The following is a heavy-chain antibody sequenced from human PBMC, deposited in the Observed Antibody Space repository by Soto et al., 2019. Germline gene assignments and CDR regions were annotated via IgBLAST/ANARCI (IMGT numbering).Heavy chain of an antibody. V-gene: IGHV3-21*01. J-gene: IGHJ6*02. Sequence: GGSLRLSCAASGSTFSSYSMNWVRQAPGKGLEWVSSISSSSSYIYYADSVKGRFTISRDNAKNSLYLQMNSLRAEDTAVYYCARTNTYYDYVWGSYRTLHYYYYYGMDVWGQGTTVTVSS. CDR1: GSTFSSYS. CDR2: ISSSSSYI. CDR3: ARTNTYYDYVWGSYRTLHYYYYYGMDV. D-gene: IGHD3-16*02.